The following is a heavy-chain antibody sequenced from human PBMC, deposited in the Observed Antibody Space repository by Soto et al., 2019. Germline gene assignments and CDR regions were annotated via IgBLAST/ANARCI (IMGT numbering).Heavy chain of an antibody. CDR1: GFTFTSSA. Sequence: SVKVSCKASGFTFTSSAVQWVRQARGQRLEWIGWIVVGSGNTNYAQKFQERVTITRDMSTSTAYMELSSLRSEDTAVYYCAADRVRYNWFDPWGQRTLVTVSS. J-gene: IGHJ5*02. CDR2: IVVGSGNT. CDR3: AADRVRYNWFDP. V-gene: IGHV1-58*01.